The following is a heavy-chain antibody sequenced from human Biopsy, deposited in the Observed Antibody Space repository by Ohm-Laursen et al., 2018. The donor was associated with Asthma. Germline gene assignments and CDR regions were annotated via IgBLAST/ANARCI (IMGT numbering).Heavy chain of an antibody. CDR3: ARGDSSNWSHYYFDY. CDR2: IYSGGTS. Sequence: SLRLSCAASGFAVSRDHMFWVRQAPGKGLEWVSVIYSGGTSHTADSVRGRFTISRDYSKNTLYLQMHSLRAEDTAVYYCARGDSSNWSHYYFDYWGQGTLLTVSS. D-gene: IGHD3-22*01. CDR1: GFAVSRDH. V-gene: IGHV3-53*01. J-gene: IGHJ4*02.